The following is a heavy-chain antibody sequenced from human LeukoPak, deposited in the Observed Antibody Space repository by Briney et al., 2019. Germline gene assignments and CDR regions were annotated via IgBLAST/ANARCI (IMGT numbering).Heavy chain of an antibody. CDR3: ARDNWFDY. CDR1: GFTFSRYS. CDR2: ISPSGDTI. Sequence: GGSLRLSCAASGFTFSRYSMTWVRRAPGKGLEWISYISPSGDTIYYADSVKGRFTISRDNAKNSLYLQMNSLRDENAAVYYCARDNWFDYWGQGTLVSVSS. V-gene: IGHV3-48*02. J-gene: IGHJ5*01.